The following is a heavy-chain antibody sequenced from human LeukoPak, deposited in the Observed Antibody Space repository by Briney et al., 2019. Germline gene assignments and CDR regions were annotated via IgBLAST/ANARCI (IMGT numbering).Heavy chain of an antibody. V-gene: IGHV4-39*01. J-gene: IGHJ5*02. D-gene: IGHD5-12*01. CDR1: GGSISSSSYY. CDR3: ARQIRWLRYWFDP. Sequence: QPSETLSLTCTVSGGSISSSSYYWGWIRQPPGKGLEWIGSIYYSGSTYYNPSLKSRVTISVDTSKNQFSLKLSSVTAADTAVYYCARQIRWLRYWFDPWGQGTLVTVSS. CDR2: IYYSGST.